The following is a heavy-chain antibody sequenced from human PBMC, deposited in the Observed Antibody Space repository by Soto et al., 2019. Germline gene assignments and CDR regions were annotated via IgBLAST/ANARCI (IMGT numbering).Heavy chain of an antibody. Sequence: PSETLSLTCTVSGGSISSGDYYWSWIRQPPGKGLEWIGYIYYSGSTYYNPSLKSRVTISVDTSKNQFSLKLSSVTAADTAVYYCARAAYYDTDPGYWGQGTLVTVSS. CDR1: GGSISSGDYY. D-gene: IGHD3-22*01. CDR2: IYYSGST. CDR3: ARAAYYDTDPGY. J-gene: IGHJ4*02. V-gene: IGHV4-30-4*01.